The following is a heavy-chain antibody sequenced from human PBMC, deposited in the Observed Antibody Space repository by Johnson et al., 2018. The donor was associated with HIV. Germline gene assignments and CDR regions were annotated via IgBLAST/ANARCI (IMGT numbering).Heavy chain of an antibody. Sequence: QVQLVESGGGVVQLGRSPRLSCAASGFTFSSYAMHWVRQAPGKGLEWVAVISYDGSDKYYADSVKGRFTISRDNSKNTLYLQMNSLRAEDTAVYYCAKGREGGGWYEGVAFDIWGQGTMVTVSS. CDR2: ISYDGSDK. D-gene: IGHD6-19*01. V-gene: IGHV3-30*04. CDR3: AKGREGGGWYEGVAFDI. CDR1: GFTFSSYA. J-gene: IGHJ3*02.